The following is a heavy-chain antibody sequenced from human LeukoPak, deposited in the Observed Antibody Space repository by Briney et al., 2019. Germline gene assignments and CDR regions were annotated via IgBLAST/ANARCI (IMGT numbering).Heavy chain of an antibody. D-gene: IGHD2-15*01. CDR3: ARGGTTPYYFDD. V-gene: IGHV4-4*07. CDR2: IYFNENT. J-gene: IGHJ4*02. Sequence: PSETLSLTCTVSGGSITSYYWSWIRQPAGKGLEWIGRIYFNENTNYNPSLKSRVTMSVDTSKNQFSLKLSSVTAADTAVYYCARGGTTPYYFDDWGQGTLVTVSS. CDR1: GGSITSYY.